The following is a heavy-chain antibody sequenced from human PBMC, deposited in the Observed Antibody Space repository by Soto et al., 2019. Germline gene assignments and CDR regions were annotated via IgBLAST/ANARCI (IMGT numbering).Heavy chain of an antibody. Sequence: QVQLVQSGAEVKKPGSSVKVSCKASGGTFSSYAISWVRQAPGQGLEWMGGIIPIFGTANYAQKFQGRVTITADESTSTAYMELSSLRSEDTAVYYCARGGGYCRGGSCYSGGVDWFDPWGQGTLVTVSS. CDR1: GGTFSSYA. CDR2: IIPIFGTA. V-gene: IGHV1-69*01. J-gene: IGHJ5*02. D-gene: IGHD2-15*01. CDR3: ARGGGYCRGGSCYSGGVDWFDP.